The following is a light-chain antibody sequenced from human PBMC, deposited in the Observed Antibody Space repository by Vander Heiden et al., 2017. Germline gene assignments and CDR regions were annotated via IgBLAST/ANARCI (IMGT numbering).Light chain of an antibody. CDR1: QSDSSN. V-gene: IGKV3-15*01. Sequence: EIVITQSPATLSVSPGERATLSCRASQSDSSNLAWYQQKPGQAPRLLIYGASTRATGIPARFSGSGSGTEFTLTISSLQSEDFAVYYCQQYNNWPYTFGQGTKLEIK. J-gene: IGKJ2*01. CDR3: QQYNNWPYT. CDR2: GAS.